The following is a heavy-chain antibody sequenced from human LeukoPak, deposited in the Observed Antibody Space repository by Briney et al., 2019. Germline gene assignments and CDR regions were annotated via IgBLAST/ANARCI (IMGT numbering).Heavy chain of an antibody. CDR3: AKDRGSTAMAPVFDY. V-gene: IGHV3-23*01. J-gene: IGHJ4*02. CDR2: ISGSGGST. Sequence: GGSLRLSCAASGFTFSSYAMSWVRQAPGKGLEWVSAISGSGGSTYYADSVKGRFTISRDNSKNTLYLQMNSLSAEDTAVYYCAKDRGSTAMAPVFDYWGQGTLVTVSS. CDR1: GFTFSSYA. D-gene: IGHD5-18*01.